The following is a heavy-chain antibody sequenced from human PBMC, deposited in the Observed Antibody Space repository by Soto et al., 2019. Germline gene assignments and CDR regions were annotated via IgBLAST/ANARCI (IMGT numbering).Heavy chain of an antibody. CDR3: ARGWSGWYIHY. J-gene: IGHJ4*02. D-gene: IGHD6-19*01. V-gene: IGHV3-33*01. CDR1: GFTFSSYG. CDR2: IWYDGSNK. Sequence: QVQLVESGGGVVQPGRSLRLSCAASGFTFSSYGMQWVRQSPGKGLEWVAVIWYDGSNKYYADSVKGRFTISKDNSKNTLYLQMNSLIAEDTAVYYCARGWSGWYIHYWGKGPLVTVSS.